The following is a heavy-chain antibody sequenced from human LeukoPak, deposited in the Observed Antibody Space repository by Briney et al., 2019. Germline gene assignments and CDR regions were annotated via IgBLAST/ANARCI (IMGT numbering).Heavy chain of an antibody. J-gene: IGHJ6*04. CDR2: ISYDGSNK. V-gene: IGHV3-30*18. CDR1: GFTFSSYG. CDR3: AKDLVEVRGVIITQDYYYGMDV. Sequence: PGGSLRLSCAASGFTFSSYGMHWVRQAPGKGLEWVAVISYDGSNKYYADSVKGRFTISRDNSKNTLYLQMNSLRAEDTAVYYCAKDLVEVRGVIITQDYYYGMDVWGKGTTVTVSP. D-gene: IGHD3-10*01.